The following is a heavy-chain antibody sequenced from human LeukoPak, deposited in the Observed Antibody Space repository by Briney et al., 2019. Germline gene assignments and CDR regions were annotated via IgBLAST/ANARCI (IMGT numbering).Heavy chain of an antibody. J-gene: IGHJ4*02. Sequence: HPGGSLRLSCAASGFTFSSYAMSWVRQAPGKGLEWVAFISHDGSNKYYADSVKGRFTISRDNSKNTLYLQMNSLRADDTAVFFCVRGPQYSYGILDYWGQGTLVTVSS. CDR3: VRGPQYSYGILDY. CDR2: ISHDGSNK. CDR1: GFTFSSYA. D-gene: IGHD5-18*01. V-gene: IGHV3-30*04.